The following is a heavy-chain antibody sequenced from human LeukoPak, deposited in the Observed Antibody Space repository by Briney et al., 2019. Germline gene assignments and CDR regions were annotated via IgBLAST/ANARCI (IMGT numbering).Heavy chain of an antibody. CDR3: AREVATMGYCSGGSCYNYYYYMDV. CDR2: MNPNSGHT. D-gene: IGHD2-15*01. Sequence: ASVKVSCKASGYTFTIYDINWVRQATGQGLEWMGWMNPNSGHTGYAQKFQGRVTITADKSTSTAYMELSSLRSEDTAVYYCAREVATMGYCSGGSCYNYYYYMDVWGKGTTVTVSS. CDR1: GYTFTIYD. V-gene: IGHV1-8*01. J-gene: IGHJ6*03.